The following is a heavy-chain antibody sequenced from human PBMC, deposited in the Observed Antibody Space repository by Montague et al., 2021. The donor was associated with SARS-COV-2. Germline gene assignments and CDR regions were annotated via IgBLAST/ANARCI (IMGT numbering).Heavy chain of an antibody. J-gene: IGHJ6*02. V-gene: IGHV4-59*01. CDR1: GGSISNYY. Sequence: SETLSLTCTVPGGSISNYYWSWIRQSPGKGLEWIAYMYYSGSTKYNPSLKSRATISVDTSKNQFSLTLSSMTAADTAVYYCARARGGTLFGVIGSYYGIDLWGQGTTVTVS. CDR3: ARARGGTLFGVIGSYYGIDL. D-gene: IGHD3-3*01. CDR2: MYYSGST.